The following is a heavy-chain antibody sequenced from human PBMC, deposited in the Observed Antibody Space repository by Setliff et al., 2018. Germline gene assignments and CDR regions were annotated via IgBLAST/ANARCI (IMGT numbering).Heavy chain of an antibody. V-gene: IGHV3-30-3*01. CDR3: ARPGLPLRYYYGMDV. J-gene: IGHJ6*02. Sequence: LSLTCTVYGGSLSDYYWSWIRQPPGKGLEWVAVISFDGNNKYYGDSVKGRFTISRDNSKNTQYLQMNSLRPEDTAVYYCARPGLPLRYYYGMDVWGQGTTVTVSS. CDR1: GGSLSDYY. CDR2: ISFDGNNK.